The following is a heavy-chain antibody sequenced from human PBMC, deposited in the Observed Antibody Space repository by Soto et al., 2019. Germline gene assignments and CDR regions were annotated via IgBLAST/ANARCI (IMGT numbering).Heavy chain of an antibody. V-gene: IGHV5-10-1*01. CDR2: VDPSESET. J-gene: IGHJ6*02. Sequence: PGESLKISCRGSGYIFTSYWLSRVRQGSGKGLEGMGKVDPSESETKYSPSFQGRVNLPDDKLLGTAYLHWSKLEASGTASYYCTRHAWEDDVFWSAGDLEGVWGQGTRVTVSS. CDR1: GYIFTSYW. CDR3: TRHAWEDDVFWSAGDLEGV. D-gene: IGHD3-3*01.